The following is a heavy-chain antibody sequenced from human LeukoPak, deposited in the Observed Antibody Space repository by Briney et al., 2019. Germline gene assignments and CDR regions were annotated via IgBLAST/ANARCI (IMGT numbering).Heavy chain of an antibody. D-gene: IGHD3-9*01. CDR2: ISGTGDRT. J-gene: IGHJ4*02. V-gene: IGHV3-23*01. Sequence: PGGSLRLSCAASGFTFDTTDMTWVRQAPGKGPEWLSCISGTGDRTYYADSVRGRFTISRDNSKNMLYLQMTSLRVEDTASYYCVKNSGIWLFWGRGTLAAVSS. CDR3: VKNSGIWLF. CDR1: GFTFDTTD.